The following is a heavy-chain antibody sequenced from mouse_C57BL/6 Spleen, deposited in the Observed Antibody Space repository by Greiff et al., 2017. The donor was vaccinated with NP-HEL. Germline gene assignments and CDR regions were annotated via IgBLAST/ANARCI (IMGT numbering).Heavy chain of an antibody. J-gene: IGHJ3*01. CDR3: ARIYYGNFGNAY. V-gene: IGHV1-22*01. CDR2: INPNNGGT. CDR1: GYTFTDYN. D-gene: IGHD2-1*01. Sequence: EVQLQQSGPELVKPGASVKMSCKASGYTFTDYNMHWVKQSHGKSLEWIGYINPNNGGTSYNQKFKGKATLTVNKSSSTAYMELRSLTSEDSAVYYCARIYYGNFGNAYWGQGTLVTVSA.